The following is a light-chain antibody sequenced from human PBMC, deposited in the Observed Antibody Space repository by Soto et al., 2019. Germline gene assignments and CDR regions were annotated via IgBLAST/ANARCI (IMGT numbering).Light chain of an antibody. CDR1: SSNIGADYD. J-gene: IGLJ1*01. CDR3: QSYDSTLSGYV. CDR2: ANT. V-gene: IGLV1-40*01. Sequence: QSVLTQPPSESGAPGQRVTISCTGSSSNIGADYDVHWYQQLPGTAPKLLIYANTNRPSGVPGRFSGSKSGTSASLAITGLQPEDEADYYCQSYDSTLSGYVFGTGTKLTVL.